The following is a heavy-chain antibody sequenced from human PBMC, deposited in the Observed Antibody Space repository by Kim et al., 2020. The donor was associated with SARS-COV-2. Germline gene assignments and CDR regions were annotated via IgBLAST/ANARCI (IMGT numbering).Heavy chain of an antibody. CDR1: GFTFSSFA. D-gene: IGHD3-10*01. V-gene: IGHV3-23*01. CDR3: ANVFHYGSGDMPNYFDY. J-gene: IGHJ4*02. CDR2: INYDGGLT. Sequence: GGSLRLSCAASGFTFSSFAMTWVRQLPGKGLEWVSVINYDGGLTFYADSVKGRFTISRDNSMNTLYLQMNSLRADETAVYYYANVFHYGSGDMPNYFDYWGQGTPVTVS.